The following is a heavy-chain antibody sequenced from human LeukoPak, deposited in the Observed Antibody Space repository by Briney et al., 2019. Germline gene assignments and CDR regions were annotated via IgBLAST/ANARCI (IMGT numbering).Heavy chain of an antibody. CDR1: VYTFTGYW. CDR3: ARDNSVRDDAWWINP. J-gene: IGHJ5*02. D-gene: IGHD5-24*01. Sequence: ASVKVSCKASVYTFTGYWMHWVRQAPAQGPEWMGVISPSGCSTIYAHKSKGRVTLSRDMSTRTDYLELCSLRSEDTAVYYWARDNSVRDDAWWINPWGQGTLVTVSS. CDR2: ISPSGCST. V-gene: IGHV1-46*01.